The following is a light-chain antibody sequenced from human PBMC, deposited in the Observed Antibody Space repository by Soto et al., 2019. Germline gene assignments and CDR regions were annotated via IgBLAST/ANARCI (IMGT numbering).Light chain of an antibody. CDR1: QSVFYSSNNKNY. CDR2: WAS. J-gene: IGKJ4*01. V-gene: IGKV4-1*01. CDR3: QQYYGTPLT. Sequence: DIVMTQSPDSLAVSLGERATINCKSSQSVFYSSNNKNYFAWYQQKPGQPPKLLIYWASTRESGVPDRFSGSGSGTDFTLTISSLQAEDVAVYYCQQYYGTPLTFGGGTKVEI.